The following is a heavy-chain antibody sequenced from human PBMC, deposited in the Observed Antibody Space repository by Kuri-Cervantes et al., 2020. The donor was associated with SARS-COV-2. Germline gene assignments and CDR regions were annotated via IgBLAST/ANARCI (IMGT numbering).Heavy chain of an antibody. CDR3: ARTPYRSDYSHGMDV. CDR1: GGSFSGYY. CDR2: IYYSGGT. V-gene: IGHV4-59*01. J-gene: IGHJ6*02. D-gene: IGHD6-19*01. Sequence: SETLSLTCAVYGGSFSGYYWSWIRQPPGKGLEWIGYIYYSGGTNYNPSLKSRVTISVDTSKNQFSLKLRSVTAADTAVYYCARTPYRSDYSHGMDVWGQGTTVTVSS.